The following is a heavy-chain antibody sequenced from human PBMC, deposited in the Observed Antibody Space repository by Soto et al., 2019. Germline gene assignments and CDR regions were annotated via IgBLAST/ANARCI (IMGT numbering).Heavy chain of an antibody. J-gene: IGHJ4*02. CDR3: GRDGALGDTAVVDS. V-gene: IGHV3-33*01. CDR2: IWYDGSNK. D-gene: IGHD5-18*01. CDR1: GFTFSTYG. Sequence: QVQLVESGGGVVQPGKSQRLSCAASGFTFSTYGMHWVRQAPGKGLEWVAVIWYDGSNKYHGDSLKGRFTISRDNSKKTLYLQMNNLRAEDTAVYYCGRDGALGDTAVVDSWGQGTLVSVSS.